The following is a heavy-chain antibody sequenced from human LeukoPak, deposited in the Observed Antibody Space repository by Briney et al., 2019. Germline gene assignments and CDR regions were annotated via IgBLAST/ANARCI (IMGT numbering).Heavy chain of an antibody. CDR3: GSHVSVVTAPVPY. J-gene: IGHJ4*02. Sequence: VGSLRLSCAASGFTFSSYSMNWVRQAPRKRLEWVSSISSSSSYIYDAESVKGRFTISRDNAKNSLYLKMNSLRAEDTAVYYCGSHVSVVTAPVPYWGQGTLVTVSS. D-gene: IGHD2-21*02. CDR1: GFTFSSYS. V-gene: IGHV3-21*01. CDR2: ISSSSSYI.